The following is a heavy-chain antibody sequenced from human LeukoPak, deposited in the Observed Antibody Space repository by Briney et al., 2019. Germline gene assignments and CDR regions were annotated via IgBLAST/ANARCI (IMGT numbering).Heavy chain of an antibody. CDR3: ARAPVVPAAMTPAYYFDY. CDR2: ISAYNGNT. D-gene: IGHD2-2*01. J-gene: IGHJ4*02. CDR1: GYTFTSYG. V-gene: IGHV1-18*01. Sequence: ASVKVSCKASGYTFTSYGISWVRQAPGQGLEWMGWISAYNGNTNYAQKLQGRVTMTTDTSTSTAYMELRSPRSDDTAVYYCARAPVVPAAMTPAYYFDYWGQGTLVTVSS.